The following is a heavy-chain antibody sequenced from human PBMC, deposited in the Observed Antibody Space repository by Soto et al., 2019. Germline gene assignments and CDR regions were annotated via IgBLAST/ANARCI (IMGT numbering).Heavy chain of an antibody. V-gene: IGHV4-34*01. CDR1: GGSFSGYY. CDR3: ARGLGNFQKYYGMDV. CDR2: INHSGST. Sequence: QVQLQQWGAGLLKPSETLSLTCAVYGGSFSGYYWSWIRQPPGKGLEWIGEINHSGSTNYNPSLKSRVTISVDTSKNQFSLKLSSVTAADTAVYYYARGLGNFQKYYGMDVWGQGTTVTVSS. J-gene: IGHJ6*02. D-gene: IGHD1-7*01.